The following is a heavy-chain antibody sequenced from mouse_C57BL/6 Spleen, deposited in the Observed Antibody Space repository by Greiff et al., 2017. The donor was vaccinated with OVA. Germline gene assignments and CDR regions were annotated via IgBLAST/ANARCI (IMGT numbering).Heavy chain of an antibody. V-gene: IGHV1-54*01. D-gene: IGHD2-4*01. Sequence: QLQQSGAELVRPGTSVKVSCKASGYAFTNYLIEWVKQRPGQGLEWIGVINPGSGGTNYNEKFKGKATLTADKSSSTAYMQLSSLTSEDSAVYFCARRGLRYDYDVFAYWGQGTLVTVSA. CDR3: ARRGLRYDYDVFAY. CDR2: INPGSGGT. CDR1: GYAFTNYL. J-gene: IGHJ3*01.